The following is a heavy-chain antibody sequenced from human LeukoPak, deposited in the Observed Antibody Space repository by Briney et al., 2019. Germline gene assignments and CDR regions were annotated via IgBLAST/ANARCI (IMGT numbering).Heavy chain of an antibody. D-gene: IGHD6-13*01. J-gene: IGHJ4*02. CDR1: GFTFSSYG. CDR2: IRYDGSNK. V-gene: IGHV3-30*02. Sequence: GGSLRLSCAASGFTFSSYGMHWVRQAPGKGLEWVAFIRYDGSNKYYADSVKGRFTISRDNSKNTLYLQMNSLRAEDTAVYYCANHPPTSSSWYFDYWGQGTLVTVSS. CDR3: ANHPPTSSSWYFDY.